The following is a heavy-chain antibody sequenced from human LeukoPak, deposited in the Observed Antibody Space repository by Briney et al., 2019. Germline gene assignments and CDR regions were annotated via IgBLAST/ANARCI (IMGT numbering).Heavy chain of an antibody. CDR1: GGSISSYS. D-gene: IGHD6-19*01. J-gene: IGHJ4*02. V-gene: IGHV4-59*01. Sequence: PSETLSLTCTVSGGSISSYSWSWIRQSPGKGLEWIGYIYHSGSTNYNPSLKSRVTISIATSKNQFPLKLSSVTAADTAVYYCARRSGGWYYDYWGQGTLVTVSS. CDR2: IYHSGST. CDR3: ARRSGGWYYDY.